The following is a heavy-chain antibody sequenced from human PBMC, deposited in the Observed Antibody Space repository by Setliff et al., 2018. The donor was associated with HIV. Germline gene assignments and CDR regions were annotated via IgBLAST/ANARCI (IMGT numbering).Heavy chain of an antibody. CDR3: ARDEGVVAATETYYYNGLDV. Sequence: SETLSLTCSVSGASINGGNYYWIWIRQQPGKGLEWIGYIHTDGNIYYDPSLRSRVTISVDTSKNQFSMKLNSVTAADTAVYYCARDEGVVAATETYYYNGLDVWGQGTTVTV. CDR2: IHTDGNI. V-gene: IGHV4-31*03. J-gene: IGHJ6*02. D-gene: IGHD2-15*01. CDR1: GASINGGNYY.